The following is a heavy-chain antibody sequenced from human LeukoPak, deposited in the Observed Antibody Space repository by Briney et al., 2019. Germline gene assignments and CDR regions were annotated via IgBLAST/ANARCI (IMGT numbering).Heavy chain of an antibody. D-gene: IGHD3-22*01. V-gene: IGHV3-23*01. CDR1: GFTFSTYA. CDR3: AREDSNGYYDY. Sequence: GGSLRLSCTASGFTFSTYAMNWVRQAPGKGLGWVSAISGSDGNTYYADSVKGRFTMSRDNSKNTVYLQMNSLRAEDSAVYYCAREDSNGYYDYWGQGTLVTVPS. CDR2: ISGSDGNT. J-gene: IGHJ4*02.